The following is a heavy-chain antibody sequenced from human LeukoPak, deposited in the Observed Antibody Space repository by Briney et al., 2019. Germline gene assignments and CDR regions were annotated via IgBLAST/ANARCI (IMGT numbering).Heavy chain of an antibody. CDR1: GFTFSSYS. V-gene: IGHV3-21*01. D-gene: IGHD3-9*01. CDR3: AGTYYDILTGHFDY. Sequence: PGGSLRPSCAASGFTFSSYSMNWVRQAPGKGLEWVSSISSSSSYIYYADSVKGRFTISRDNAKNSLYLQMNSLRAEDTAVYYCAGTYYDILTGHFDYWGQGTLVTVSS. CDR2: ISSSSSYI. J-gene: IGHJ4*02.